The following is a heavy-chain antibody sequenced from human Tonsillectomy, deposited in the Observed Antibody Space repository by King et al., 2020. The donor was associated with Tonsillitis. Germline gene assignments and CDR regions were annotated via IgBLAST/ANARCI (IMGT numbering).Heavy chain of an antibody. J-gene: IGHJ3*02. Sequence: LQLQESGPGLMKPSETLSLTCTVSGGSISSSSYYWGWIRQPPGKGLEWIGSIYYSGSTYYNPSLKSRVTISVDTSKNQFSLKLSSVTAADTAVYYCARQDSSGWYWDAFDIWGQGTMVTVSS. V-gene: IGHV4-39*01. CDR1: GGSISSSSYY. CDR3: ARQDSSGWYWDAFDI. CDR2: IYYSGST. D-gene: IGHD6-19*01.